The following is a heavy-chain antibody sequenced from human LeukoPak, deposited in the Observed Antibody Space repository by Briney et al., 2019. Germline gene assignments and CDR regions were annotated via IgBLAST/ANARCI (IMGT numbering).Heavy chain of an antibody. Sequence: GGSLRLSCAASGFTFNSYAMSWVRQAPGKGLEWVSTISGNGDSTSYAHSVKGRFTISRDNSKNTLFLQMNSLRAEDTAVYHCAKDALSGWYGYSDYWGQGTLVTVSS. J-gene: IGHJ4*02. CDR1: GFTFNSYA. CDR2: ISGNGDST. V-gene: IGHV3-23*01. D-gene: IGHD6-19*01. CDR3: AKDALSGWYGYSDY.